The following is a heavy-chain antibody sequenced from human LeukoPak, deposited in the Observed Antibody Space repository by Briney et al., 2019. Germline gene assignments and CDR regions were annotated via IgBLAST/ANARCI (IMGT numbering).Heavy chain of an antibody. CDR3: AKDQSYKQY. J-gene: IGHJ4*02. Sequence: GGSLRLSCVVSGSTFGTYAMSWVRQAPGKGLEWVSTISGSGGSIYYADSVKGRFTISRDNSKNTLYLQMNSLRAEDTAVYYCAKDQSYKQYWGQGTLVTVSS. D-gene: IGHD1-26*01. CDR2: ISGSGGSI. CDR1: GSTFGTYA. V-gene: IGHV3-23*01.